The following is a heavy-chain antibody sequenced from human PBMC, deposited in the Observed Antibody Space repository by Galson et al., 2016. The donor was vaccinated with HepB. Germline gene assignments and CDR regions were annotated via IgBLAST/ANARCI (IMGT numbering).Heavy chain of an antibody. CDR1: GSSLSTSGEG. D-gene: IGHD6-19*01. J-gene: IGHJ4*02. CDR3: AHTQDDDSSGLYLSTYFFDY. V-gene: IGHV2-5*02. CDR2: IYWDNDK. Sequence: PALVKPTQSLTLTCTFSGSSLSTSGEGVGWIRQPPGKALEWLALIYWDNDKRYSPSLKSRLTITKDTSKNQVVLTMTNLDPVDTATYYCAHTQDDDSSGLYLSTYFFDYWGQGTLVTVSS.